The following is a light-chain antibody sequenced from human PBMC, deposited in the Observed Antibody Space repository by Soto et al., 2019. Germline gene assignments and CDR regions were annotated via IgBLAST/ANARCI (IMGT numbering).Light chain of an antibody. CDR1: EDISSY. J-gene: IGKJ5*01. V-gene: IGKV1-9*01. Sequence: IQLTQSPSSLSAPVGDRVTFTCRASEDISSYLAWYQQKPGTAPKLLIYAASALHSGVPSRFSGSGSGTDFTLTISSLQPEDFAIYFCQQLKNYPITFGQGTRLEIK. CDR2: AAS. CDR3: QQLKNYPIT.